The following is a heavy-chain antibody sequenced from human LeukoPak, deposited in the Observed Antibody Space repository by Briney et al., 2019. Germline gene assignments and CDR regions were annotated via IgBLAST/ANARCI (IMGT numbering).Heavy chain of an antibody. V-gene: IGHV4-30-2*01. CDR1: GGSISSGGYY. CDR3: AGAGYCSGGSCTHAFDI. CDR2: IYHSGST. D-gene: IGHD2-15*01. Sequence: SQTLSLTCTVSGGSISSGGYYWSWIRQPPGKGLERIGYIYHSGSTYYNPSLKSRVTISVDRSKNQFSLKLSSVTAADTAVYYCAGAGYCSGGSCTHAFDIWGQGTMVTVSS. J-gene: IGHJ3*02.